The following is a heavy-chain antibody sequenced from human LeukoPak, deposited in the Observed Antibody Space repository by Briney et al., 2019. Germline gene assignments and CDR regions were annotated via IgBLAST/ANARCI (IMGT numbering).Heavy chain of an antibody. D-gene: IGHD3-22*01. J-gene: IGHJ4*02. Sequence: EASVKVSCKASGGTFSSYAISWVRQAPGQGLEWMGRIIPIFGTANYAQKFQGRVTITTDESTSTAYMELSSLRSEDTAVYYCAREEGYYDSSGYRRRLDYWGQGTLVTVSS. CDR2: IIPIFGTA. CDR1: GGTFSSYA. CDR3: AREEGYYDSSGYRRRLDY. V-gene: IGHV1-69*05.